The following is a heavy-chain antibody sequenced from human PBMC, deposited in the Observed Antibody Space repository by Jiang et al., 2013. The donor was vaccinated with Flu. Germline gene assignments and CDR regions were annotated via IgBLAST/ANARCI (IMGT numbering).Heavy chain of an antibody. J-gene: IGHJ5*02. D-gene: IGHD3-10*01. CDR1: GFTFSNAW. CDR2: IKSKTDGGTT. V-gene: IGHV3-15*01. CDR3: TTGLLLWFGEARGNWFDP. Sequence: VQLLESGGGLVKPGGSLRLSCAASGFTFSNAWMGWVRQAPGKGLEWVGRIKSKTDGGTTDYAAPVKGRFTISRDDSKNTLYLQMNSLKTEDTAVYYCTTGLLLWFGEARGNWFDPWGQGTPGHRLL.